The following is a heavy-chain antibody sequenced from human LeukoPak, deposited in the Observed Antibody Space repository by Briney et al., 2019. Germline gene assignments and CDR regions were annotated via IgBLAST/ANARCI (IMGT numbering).Heavy chain of an antibody. D-gene: IGHD3-10*01. CDR1: GGSISSYY. CDR3: AVGGYYYGSGSYYNNPFDY. CDR2: IYYSGST. Sequence: SETLSLTCTVSGGSISSYYWSWIRQPPGKGLEWIGYIYYSGSTNYNPSLKSRVTISVDTSKNQFSLKLSSVTAADTAVYYCAVGGYYYGSGSYYNNPFDYWGQGTLVTVSS. J-gene: IGHJ4*02. V-gene: IGHV4-59*01.